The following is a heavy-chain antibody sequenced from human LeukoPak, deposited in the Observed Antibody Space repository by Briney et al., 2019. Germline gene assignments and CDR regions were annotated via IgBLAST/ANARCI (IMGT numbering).Heavy chain of an antibody. Sequence: PGGSLRLSCAGSGFTFISYAMSWVRQAPGKGLEWVSGISGGGGSTYYADSVKGRFTISIDNSKNTLYLQMNSLRVEDTAVYFCAKLSRLRGAGYFDDWGQGILITVSS. CDR2: ISGGGGST. CDR1: GFTFISYA. D-gene: IGHD3-16*01. J-gene: IGHJ4*02. V-gene: IGHV3-23*01. CDR3: AKLSRLRGAGYFDD.